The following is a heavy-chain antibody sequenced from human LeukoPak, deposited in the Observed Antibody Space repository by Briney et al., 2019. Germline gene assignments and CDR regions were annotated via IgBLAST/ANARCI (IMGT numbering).Heavy chain of an antibody. CDR3: ARRRYYDSTGYFE. D-gene: IGHD3-22*01. CDR2: IYHSGRT. V-gene: IGHV4-39*01. CDR1: GDYISSSSYY. J-gene: IGHJ1*01. Sequence: SETLSLTCAVSGDYISSSSYYWGWIRQSPGTGLEWIGDIYHSGRTYYNPSLKSRVAISIDTSMNQFSLRLRSMTAADTAVFYCARRRYYDSTGYFEWGRGTLVTVSS.